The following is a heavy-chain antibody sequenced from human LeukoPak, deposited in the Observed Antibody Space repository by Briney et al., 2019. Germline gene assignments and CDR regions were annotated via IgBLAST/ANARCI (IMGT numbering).Heavy chain of an antibody. CDR1: GGSISSYY. Sequence: SETLSLTCTVSGGSISSYYWSWIRQPPGKGLEWIGYIYYSGSTNYNPSLKSRVTISVDTSKNQFSLKLSSVTAADTAVYYCAREANYYDSSGYPYDAFDIWGQGTMVTVSS. V-gene: IGHV4-59*01. D-gene: IGHD3-22*01. CDR2: IYYSGST. J-gene: IGHJ3*02. CDR3: AREANYYDSSGYPYDAFDI.